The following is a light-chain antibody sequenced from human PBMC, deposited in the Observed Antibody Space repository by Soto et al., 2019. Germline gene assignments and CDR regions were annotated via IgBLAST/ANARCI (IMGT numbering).Light chain of an antibody. CDR2: AAS. CDR1: QNINNY. J-gene: IGKJ3*01. Sequence: DIQMTQSPSSLSASVGDRVTITGQASQNINNYLNWYQQKPGRAPKLLIYAASTLQSGVPSRFSGSGSGTDFTLTISSLQPKDVATYYCQKYNSAPRTFGPGTKVDI. V-gene: IGKV1-27*01. CDR3: QKYNSAPRT.